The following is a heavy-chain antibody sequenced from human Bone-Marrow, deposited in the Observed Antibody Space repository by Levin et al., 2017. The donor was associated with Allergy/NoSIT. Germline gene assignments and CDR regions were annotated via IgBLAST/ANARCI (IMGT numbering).Heavy chain of an antibody. J-gene: IGHJ4*02. CDR2: ISSSSSYI. V-gene: IGHV3-21*01. D-gene: IGHD4-17*01. CDR3: ARSPYGDPYYFDY. CDR1: GFTFSSYS. Sequence: GESLKISCAASGFTFSSYSMNWVRQAPGKGLEWVSSISSSSSYIYYADSVKGRFTISRDNAKNSLYLQMNSLRAEDTAVYYCARSPYGDPYYFDYWGQGTLVTVSS.